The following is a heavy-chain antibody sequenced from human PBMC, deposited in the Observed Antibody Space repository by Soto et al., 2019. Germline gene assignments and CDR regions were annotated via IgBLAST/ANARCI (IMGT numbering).Heavy chain of an antibody. D-gene: IGHD4-17*01. CDR3: ARNYGGNPYYFDY. CDR1: GFTFSDYA. J-gene: IGHJ4*02. Sequence: QVQLVESEGGVVQPGRSLRLSCAASGFTFSDYAMHWVRQAPGKGLEWAAVIWYDGSNKYYADSVKGRFTISRDNSKNTLYLQMNSLRAEDTAVYYCARNYGGNPYYFDYWGQGTLVTVSS. V-gene: IGHV3-33*01. CDR2: IWYDGSNK.